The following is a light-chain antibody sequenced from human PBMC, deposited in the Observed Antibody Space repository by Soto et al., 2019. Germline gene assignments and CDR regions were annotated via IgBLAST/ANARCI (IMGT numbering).Light chain of an antibody. J-gene: IGLJ2*01. Sequence: QSALTQPASVSGSPGQSITISCTGTSSDVGGYNYVSWYQQHPGKAPKLMIYDVSNRPSGVSNRFSGSKSGNTASLTSSGLQAEDEANSYCSSYTRSSPHVVFGGGTTLTVL. CDR2: DVS. CDR1: SSDVGGYNY. CDR3: SSYTRSSPHVV. V-gene: IGLV2-14*01.